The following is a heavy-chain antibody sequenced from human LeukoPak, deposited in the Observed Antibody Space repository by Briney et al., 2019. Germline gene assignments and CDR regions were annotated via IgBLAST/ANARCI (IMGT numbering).Heavy chain of an antibody. D-gene: IGHD1-26*01. CDR3: ASQYRCSGTYLNWFDP. V-gene: IGHV4-39*01. CDR2: IYYSGST. J-gene: IGHJ5*02. CDR1: GGSFSSSSYY. Sequence: SETLSLTCTVSGGSFSSSSYYWVWVRQPPGKGLQWIGSIYYSGSTYYNPSLKSRVTISVDTSKNQFSLKLSSVTAADTAVYYCASQYRCSGTYLNWFDPWGQGTLVTVSS.